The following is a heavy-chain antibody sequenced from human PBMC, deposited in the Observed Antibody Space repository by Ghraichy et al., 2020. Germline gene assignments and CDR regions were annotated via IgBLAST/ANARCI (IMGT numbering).Heavy chain of an antibody. J-gene: IGHJ4*02. CDR3: ARGWRYFGLGY. CDR2: IYYSGST. D-gene: IGHD3-9*01. CDR1: GGSISSYY. V-gene: IGHV4-59*01. Sequence: LSCTVSGGSISSYYWSWIRQPPGKGLEWIGYIYYSGSTNYNPSLKSRVTISVDTSKNQFSLKLSSVTAADTAVYYCARGWRYFGLGYWGQGTLVTVSS.